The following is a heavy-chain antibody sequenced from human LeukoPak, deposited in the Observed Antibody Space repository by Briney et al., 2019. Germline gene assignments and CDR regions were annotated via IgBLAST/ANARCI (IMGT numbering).Heavy chain of an antibody. CDR2: ISSSSSYI. CDR3: ARARVEMATNWFDP. J-gene: IGHJ5*02. CDR1: GFTFSSYS. V-gene: IGHV3-21*01. D-gene: IGHD5-12*01. Sequence: GGSLRLSCAASGFTFSSYSMTWVRQAPGKGLEWVSSISSSSSYIYYADSVKGRFTTSRDNAKNSLYLQMNSLRAEDTAVYYCARARVEMATNWFDPWGQGTLVTVSS.